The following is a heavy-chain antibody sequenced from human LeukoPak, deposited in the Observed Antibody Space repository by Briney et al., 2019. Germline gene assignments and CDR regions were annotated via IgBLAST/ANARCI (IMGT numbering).Heavy chain of an antibody. CDR3: AREDSSSLDYYYYMDV. CDR1: GYTFTSYG. D-gene: IGHD6-6*01. J-gene: IGHJ6*03. V-gene: IGHV1-18*01. Sequence: ASVKVSCKASGYTFTSYGISWVRQAPGQGLEWMGWISAYNGNTNYAQKLQGRVTMTTDTSTSTAYMELRSLRSDDTAVYYCAREDSSSLDYYYYMDVWGKGTTVTVSS. CDR2: ISAYNGNT.